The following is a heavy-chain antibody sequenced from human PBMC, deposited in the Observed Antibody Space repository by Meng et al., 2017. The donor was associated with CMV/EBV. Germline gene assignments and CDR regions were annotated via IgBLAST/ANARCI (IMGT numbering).Heavy chain of an antibody. Sequence: SVKVSCKASGGTFSSYTISWVRQAPGQGLEWMGRIIPILGIANYAQKFQGRVTITADKSTSTAYMELSSLRSEDTAVYYCARDGRYCSSTSCYVVGNYYYYYGMDVWGQGTMVTVSS. D-gene: IGHD2-2*01. CDR3: ARDGRYCSSTSCYVVGNYYYYYGMDV. CDR2: IIPILGIA. J-gene: IGHJ6*02. CDR1: GGTFSSYT. V-gene: IGHV1-69*04.